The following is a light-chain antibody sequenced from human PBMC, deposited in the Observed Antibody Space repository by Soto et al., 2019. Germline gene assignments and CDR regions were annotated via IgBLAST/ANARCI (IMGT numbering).Light chain of an antibody. CDR2: GAS. CDR1: QSVSSNY. J-gene: IGKJ3*01. V-gene: IGKV3-20*01. CDR3: LQYGSSPPT. Sequence: ENVLTQSPGTLSLSPGESATLSCRASQSVSSNYLDWYQQKPGQAPRLLIYGASSRATGIPDRFSGSGSGTDFTLTISKLEPEDFAVYYCLQYGSSPPTFGPGTKVDIK.